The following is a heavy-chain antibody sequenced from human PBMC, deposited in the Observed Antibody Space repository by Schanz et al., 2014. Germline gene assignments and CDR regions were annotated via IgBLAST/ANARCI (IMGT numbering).Heavy chain of an antibody. CDR3: AKDHFGHYDSSGCSDCYYYGMDV. D-gene: IGHD3-22*01. Sequence: VQLLESGGGLVQPGGSLRLSCAASRFTFSSYAMSWVRQAPGKGLEWVAVISFDGNNKHYADSVKGRFTISRDNSKNTLFLQVNSLRAEDTAVYYCAKDHFGHYDSSGCSDCYYYGMDVWGQGTTVTVSS. CDR2: ISFDGNNK. V-gene: IGHV3-30*04. CDR1: RFTFSSYA. J-gene: IGHJ6*02.